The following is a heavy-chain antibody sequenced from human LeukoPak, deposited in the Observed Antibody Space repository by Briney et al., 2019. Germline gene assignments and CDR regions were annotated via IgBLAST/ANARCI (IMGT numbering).Heavy chain of an antibody. CDR1: GYTFTSYA. CDR3: ARGSLRSGWYEY. Sequence: ASVKVSCKASGYTFTSYAMHWVRQAPGQRLEWMGWINAGNGNTKYSQEFQGRVTITRDTSASTAYMELSSLRSEDMAVYYCARGSLRSGWYEYWGQGTLVTVSS. D-gene: IGHD6-19*01. V-gene: IGHV1-3*03. CDR2: INAGNGNT. J-gene: IGHJ4*02.